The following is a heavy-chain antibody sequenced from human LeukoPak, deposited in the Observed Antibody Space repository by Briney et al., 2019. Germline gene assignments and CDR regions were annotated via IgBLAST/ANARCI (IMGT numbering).Heavy chain of an antibody. J-gene: IGHJ4*02. Sequence: GGSLRLSCVGSGFTFGDYAMSWVRQAPGKGGEWVAVISYDGKNEYYTDSVKGRFTISRDNAKNTLYLQMNSLRAEDTAVYYCAKQMAVDYFDYWGQGTLVTVSS. CDR2: ISYDGKNE. V-gene: IGHV3-30*18. CDR3: AKQMAVDYFDY. CDR1: GFTFGDYA. D-gene: IGHD5-24*01.